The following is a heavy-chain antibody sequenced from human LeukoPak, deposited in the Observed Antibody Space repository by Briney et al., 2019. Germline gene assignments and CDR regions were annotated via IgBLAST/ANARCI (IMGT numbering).Heavy chain of an antibody. V-gene: IGHV1-2*02. CDR1: GYTFTGYY. J-gene: IGHJ4*02. CDR2: INPNSGGT. CDR3: ARGVGGYSYHVDY. Sequence: ASVKVSCKASGYTFTGYYMHWVRQAPGQGLEWMGWINPNSGGTNYAQKFQGGVTMTGDTSISTAYMELSRLRSDDTAVYYCARGVGGYSYHVDYWGQGTLVTVSS. D-gene: IGHD5-18*01.